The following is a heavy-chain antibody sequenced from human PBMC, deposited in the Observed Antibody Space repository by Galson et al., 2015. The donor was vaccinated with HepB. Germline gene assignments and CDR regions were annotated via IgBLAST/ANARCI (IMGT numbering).Heavy chain of an antibody. D-gene: IGHD3-16*01. J-gene: IGHJ5*02. Sequence: LTCTVSGASIGNYYLNWIRQPPGKGLEWIGHISYTGGTNYNPSLKSRVTMSVVTSKNQFSLSLISVTAADTAVYYCARRQYMTTSVSEGSWFDPWGQGTLVTVSS. CDR1: GASIGNYY. CDR3: ARRQYMTTSVSEGSWFDP. V-gene: IGHV4-59*01. CDR2: ISYTGGT.